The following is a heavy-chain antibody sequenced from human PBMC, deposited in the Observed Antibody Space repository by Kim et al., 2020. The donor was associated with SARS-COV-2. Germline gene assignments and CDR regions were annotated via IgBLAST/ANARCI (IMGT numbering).Heavy chain of an antibody. V-gene: IGHV3-48*02. Sequence: GGSLRLSCAVSGFTFSSYSMNWVRQAPGKGLEWIAYIRSSSSAMYYADSVKGRFTISRDNAKNSLYLQMNSLRDDDTGVYFCVRDHNHGLDYWGQGTLVTVSS. CDR2: IRSSSSAM. CDR1: GFTFSSYS. CDR3: VRDHNHGLDY. D-gene: IGHD1-1*01. J-gene: IGHJ4*02.